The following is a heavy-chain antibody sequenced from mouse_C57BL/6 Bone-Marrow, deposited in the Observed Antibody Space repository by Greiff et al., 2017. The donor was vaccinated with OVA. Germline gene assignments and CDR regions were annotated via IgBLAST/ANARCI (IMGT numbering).Heavy chain of an antibody. Sequence: ESGAELVRPGASVKLSCTASGFNIKDDYMHWVKQRPEQGLEWIGWIDPENGDTEYASKFQGKATITADTSSNTAYLPLSSLTSEDTAVYYCTTYYYGSSSDYWGQGTTLTVSS. CDR1: GFNIKDDY. CDR2: IDPENGDT. CDR3: TTYYYGSSSDY. J-gene: IGHJ2*01. V-gene: IGHV14-4*01. D-gene: IGHD1-1*01.